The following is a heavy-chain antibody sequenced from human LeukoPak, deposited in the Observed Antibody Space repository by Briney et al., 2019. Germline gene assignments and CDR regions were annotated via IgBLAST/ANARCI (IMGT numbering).Heavy chain of an antibody. D-gene: IGHD2-2*01. J-gene: IGHJ5*02. CDR1: GYTFTGYY. Sequence: SVKVSCKASGYTFTGYYMHWVRQAPGQGLEWMGGIIPIFGTANYAQKFQGRVTITTDESTSTAYMELSSLRSEDTAVYYCARGTGYCSSTSCVNWFDPWGQGTLVTVSS. CDR2: IIPIFGTA. CDR3: ARGTGYCSSTSCVNWFDP. V-gene: IGHV1-69*05.